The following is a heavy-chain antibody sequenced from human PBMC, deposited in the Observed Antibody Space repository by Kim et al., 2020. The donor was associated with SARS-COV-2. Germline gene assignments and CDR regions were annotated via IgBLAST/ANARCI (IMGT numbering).Heavy chain of an antibody. CDR3: ARERITMVRGVIIRGFDY. V-gene: IGHV4-59*13. CDR2: IYYSGST. Sequence: SETLSLTCTVSGGSISSYYWSWIRQPPGKGLEWIGYIYYSGSTNYNPSLKSRVTISVDTSKNQFSLKLSSVTAADTAVYYCARERITMVRGVIIRGFDY. D-gene: IGHD3-10*01. J-gene: IGHJ4*01. CDR1: GGSISSYY.